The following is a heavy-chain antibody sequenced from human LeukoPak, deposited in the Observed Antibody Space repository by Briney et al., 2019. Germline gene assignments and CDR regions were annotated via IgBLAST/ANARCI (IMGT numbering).Heavy chain of an antibody. J-gene: IGHJ4*02. CDR1: GFTFSSYA. CDR2: ISGSGGST. V-gene: IGHV3-23*01. D-gene: IGHD3-3*01. CDR3: ASDFWSGYLPPGYFDY. Sequence: GGSLRLSCAASGFTFSSYAMSWVRQAPGKGLEWVSAISGSGGSTYYADSVKGRFTISRDNSKNTLYLQMNSLRAEDTAVYYCASDFWSGYLPPGYFDYWGQGTLVTVSS.